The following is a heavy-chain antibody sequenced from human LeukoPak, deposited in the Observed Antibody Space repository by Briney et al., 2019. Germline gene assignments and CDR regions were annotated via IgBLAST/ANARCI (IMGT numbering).Heavy chain of an antibody. CDR1: GFTFSSHW. D-gene: IGHD2-2*01. CDR3: ATYSSSNAREFQY. V-gene: IGHV3-7*01. J-gene: IGHJ1*01. Sequence: GGSLRLSCVASGFTFSSHWMSWVRQAPGKGLEWVANIKQDGSEKYYVDSVKGRFTISRDNAKNSLYLQMNSLRAEDTAVYYCATYSSSNAREFQYWGQGTLVTVSS. CDR2: IKQDGSEK.